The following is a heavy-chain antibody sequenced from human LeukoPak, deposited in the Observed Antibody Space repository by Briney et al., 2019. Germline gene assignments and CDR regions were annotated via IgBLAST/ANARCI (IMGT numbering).Heavy chain of an antibody. CDR1: GFTFDDYA. J-gene: IGHJ4*02. CDR3: VLWDYVWGSFDY. Sequence: GGSLRLSCAASGFTFDDYAMHWVRQAPGKGLEWVSGISWNSGSIGYADSVKGRFTISRDNAKNTLYLQMNSLRAEDTAVYYCVLWDYVWGSFDYWGQGTLVTVSS. V-gene: IGHV3-9*01. CDR2: ISWNSGSI. D-gene: IGHD3-16*01.